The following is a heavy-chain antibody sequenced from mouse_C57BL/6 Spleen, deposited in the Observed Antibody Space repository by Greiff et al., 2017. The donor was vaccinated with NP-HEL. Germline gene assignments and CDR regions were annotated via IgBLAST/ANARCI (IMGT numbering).Heavy chain of an antibody. D-gene: IGHD2-5*01. CDR3: AFSNYVNYAMDY. V-gene: IGHV1-53*01. CDR2: INPSNGGT. Sequence: VQLQQPGTELVKPGASVKLSCKASGYTFTSYWMHWVKQRPGQGLEWIGNINPSNGGTNYTEKFKSKATLTVDKSSSTAYMQLSSLTSEDSAVYYCAFSNYVNYAMDYWGQGTSVTVSS. J-gene: IGHJ4*01. CDR1: GYTFTSYW.